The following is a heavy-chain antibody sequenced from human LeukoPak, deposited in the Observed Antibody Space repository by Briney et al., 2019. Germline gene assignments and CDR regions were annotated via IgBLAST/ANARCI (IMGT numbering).Heavy chain of an antibody. CDR1: GGSISSSSYY. V-gene: IGHV4-39*01. CDR3: ARQGVIWFGEFYY. CDR2: IYYSGST. Sequence: SETLSLTCTVSGGSISSSSYYWGWIRQPPGKGLEWIGSIYYSGSTYYNPSLKSRVTISVDTSKNQFSLKLSSVTAADTAVYYCARQGVIWFGEFYYWGQETLVTVSS. D-gene: IGHD3-10*01. J-gene: IGHJ4*02.